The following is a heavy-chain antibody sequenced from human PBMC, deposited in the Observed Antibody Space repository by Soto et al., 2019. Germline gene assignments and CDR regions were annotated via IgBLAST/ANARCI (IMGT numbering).Heavy chain of an antibody. CDR2: IYPGDSDA. CDR1: GYSFTSYW. J-gene: IGHJ6*02. V-gene: IGHV5-51*01. CDR3: ARAGRNIDCLLFTPCEGYYSGMDV. Sequence: GESLKISCKGSGYSFTSYWIGWVRQMPGKGLEWMGIIYPGDSDARYSPSFQGQVTISADKSISTAYLQWSSLKASDTAMYYCARAGRNIDCLLFTPCEGYYSGMDVWGQGTTVPVSS. D-gene: IGHD3-9*01.